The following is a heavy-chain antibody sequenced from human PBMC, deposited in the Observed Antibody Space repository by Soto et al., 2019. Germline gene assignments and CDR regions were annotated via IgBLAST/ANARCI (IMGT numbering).Heavy chain of an antibody. CDR3: ARGRGGSYGANSAHFEI. J-gene: IGHJ3*02. V-gene: IGHV3-33*01. CDR1: GFTFSGFG. Sequence: QVQLVESGGGVVQPGTSLRLSCEASGFTFSGFGMHWVRQAPGKGLEWVAVIWYDGSKKYYADCVKGRFTISRDNSKNALYLQMNSLRAEDTAVYYCARGRGGSYGANSAHFEIWGQGTLVTVSS. D-gene: IGHD4-17*01. CDR2: IWYDGSKK.